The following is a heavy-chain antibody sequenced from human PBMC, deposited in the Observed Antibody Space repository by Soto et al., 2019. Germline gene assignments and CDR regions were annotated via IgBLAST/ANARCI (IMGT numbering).Heavy chain of an antibody. D-gene: IGHD6-25*01. V-gene: IGHV3-66*01. CDR2: IYIGGST. CDR1: GFTVSSNY. Sequence: EVQLVESGGGLVQPGGSLRLSCAASGFTVSSNYRSWVRQAPGKGLEWVSVIYIGGSTYYADSVKGRFTISNDNSKTTQNRQMNSLRAEDTAVYYCAREIRGIAASWGQVTLVTVSS. CDR3: AREIRGIAAS. J-gene: IGHJ4*02.